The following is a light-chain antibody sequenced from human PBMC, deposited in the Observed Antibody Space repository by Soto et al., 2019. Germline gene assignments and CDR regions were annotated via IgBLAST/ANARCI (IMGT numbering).Light chain of an antibody. J-gene: IGLJ1*01. CDR1: SSDIGGYEF. CDR3: TSYSVTGTHYL. V-gene: IGLV2-14*01. Sequence: QSALAQPASVSGSPGQSITISCTGSSSDIGGYEFVLWFQQHPGKVPKLIIYEVSNRPSGVSDRFSGAKSGKTASLTISGLQPDDEAEYYCTSYSVTGTHYLFGSGTKVTVL. CDR2: EVS.